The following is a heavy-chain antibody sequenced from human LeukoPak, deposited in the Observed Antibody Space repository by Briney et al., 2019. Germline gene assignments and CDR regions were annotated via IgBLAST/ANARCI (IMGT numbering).Heavy chain of an antibody. CDR1: GFTFSSYG. CDR2: IWYDGSNK. J-gene: IGHJ3*02. Sequence: PGGSLRLSCAASGFTFSSYGMHWVRQAPGKGLEWVAVIWYDGSNKYYADSVKGRFTISRDNSKNTLYLQMNSLRAEDTAVYYCAREVLDNAFDIWGQGTMVTVSS. V-gene: IGHV3-33*08. CDR3: AREVLDNAFDI.